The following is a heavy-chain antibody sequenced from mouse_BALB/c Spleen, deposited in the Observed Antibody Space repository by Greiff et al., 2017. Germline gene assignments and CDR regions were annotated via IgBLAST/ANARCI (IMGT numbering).Heavy chain of an antibody. Sequence: EVKLVESGGGLVKPGGSLKLSCAASGFTFSSYTMSWVRQTPEKRLEWVATISSGGSYTYYPDSVKGRFTISRDNAKNTLYLQMSSLKSEDTAMYYCTRMEDAMDYWGQGTSVTVSS. CDR1: GFTFSSYT. CDR2: ISSGGSYT. V-gene: IGHV5-6-4*01. J-gene: IGHJ4*01. CDR3: TRMEDAMDY.